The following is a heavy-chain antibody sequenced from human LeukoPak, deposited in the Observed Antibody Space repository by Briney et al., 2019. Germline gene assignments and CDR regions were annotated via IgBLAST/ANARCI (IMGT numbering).Heavy chain of an antibody. Sequence: GGSLRLSCAASGFTFCSYEMNWDRPAPGKGLEWVSYLSSSGSTFSQAVSVKGRITISRDNATNSLYLQMNSLRAEDTAVYYCARDGKYCSSTSCPRFDYWGQGTLVTVSS. CDR2: LSSSGSTF. CDR3: ARDGKYCSSTSCPRFDY. V-gene: IGHV3-48*03. D-gene: IGHD2-2*01. J-gene: IGHJ4*02. CDR1: GFTFCSYE.